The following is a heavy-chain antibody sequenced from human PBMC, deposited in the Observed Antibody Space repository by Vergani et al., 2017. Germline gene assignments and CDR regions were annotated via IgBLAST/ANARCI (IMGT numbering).Heavy chain of an antibody. CDR1: GYTFTSYG. Sequence: QVQLVQSGAEVKKPGASVKVSCKASGYTFTSYGISWVRQAPGQGLEWMGWISAYNGNTNYAQKLQGRVTMTTDTSTSTAYMELRSLRSDDTAVYYCAMYYYDSSGYYYYYYGMDVWGQGTTVTVSS. V-gene: IGHV1-18*04. J-gene: IGHJ6*02. CDR3: AMYYYDSSGYYYYYYGMDV. D-gene: IGHD3-22*01. CDR2: ISAYNGNT.